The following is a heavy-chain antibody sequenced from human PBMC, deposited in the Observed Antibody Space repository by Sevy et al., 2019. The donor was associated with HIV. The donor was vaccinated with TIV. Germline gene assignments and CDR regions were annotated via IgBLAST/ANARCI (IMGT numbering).Heavy chain of an antibody. J-gene: IGHJ5*02. CDR2: IHYTGNT. D-gene: IGHD5-12*01. Sequence: SETLSLTCTVSGGSISAYYWSWIRQPPGKGLEWIGYIHYTGNTKYNPSLESRVTISVDTSKNQFSLKLSSVTAADTAIYYCARAPPVRSGDDSLNWFAPWRQGTLVTVSS. V-gene: IGHV4-59*01. CDR1: GGSISAYY. CDR3: ARAPPVRSGDDSLNWFAP.